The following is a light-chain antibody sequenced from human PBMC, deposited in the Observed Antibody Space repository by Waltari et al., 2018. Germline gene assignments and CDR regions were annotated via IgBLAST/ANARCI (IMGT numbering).Light chain of an antibody. Sequence: DIVMTQSPDSLAVSLGERATTHCKSSQSVLYSSNNKNYLAWYQQKPGQPPKLLISWASTRESGVPDRFSGSGSGTDFTLTISSLQAEDVAVYYCQQYYSARTFGQGTKVEI. CDR1: QSVLYSSNNKNY. CDR3: QQYYSART. J-gene: IGKJ1*01. CDR2: WAS. V-gene: IGKV4-1*01.